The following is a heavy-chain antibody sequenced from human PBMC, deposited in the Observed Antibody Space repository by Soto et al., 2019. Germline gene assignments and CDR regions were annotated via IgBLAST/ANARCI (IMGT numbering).Heavy chain of an antibody. J-gene: IGHJ4*02. V-gene: IGHV3-33*01. D-gene: IGHD6-13*01. CDR3: ARDRLRQSSRPYYFDY. CDR1: GFTFSSYG. CDR2: IWYDGSNK. Sequence: GSLRLSCAASGFTFSSYGMHWVRQAPGKGLEWVAVIWYDGSNKYYADSVKGRFTISRDNSKNTLYLQMNSLRAEDTAVYYCARDRLRQSSRPYYFDYWGQGTLVTVSS.